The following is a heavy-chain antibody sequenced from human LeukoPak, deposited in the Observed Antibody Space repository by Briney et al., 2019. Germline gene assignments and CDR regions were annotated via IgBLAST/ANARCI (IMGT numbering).Heavy chain of an antibody. CDR3: AREERAARPSSCFDI. Sequence: GASVKVSCKASGYTFTGYYMHWVRQAPGQGLEWMGWINPNSGGTNYAQKFQGRVTMTRDTSISTAYMELSRLRSDDTAVYYCAREERAARPSSCFDIWGQGTMVTVSS. D-gene: IGHD6-6*01. CDR1: GYTFTGYY. V-gene: IGHV1-2*02. CDR2: INPNSGGT. J-gene: IGHJ3*02.